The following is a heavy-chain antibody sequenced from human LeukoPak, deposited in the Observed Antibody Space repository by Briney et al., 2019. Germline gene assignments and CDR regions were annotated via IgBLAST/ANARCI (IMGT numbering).Heavy chain of an antibody. D-gene: IGHD3-16*02. J-gene: IGHJ3*02. V-gene: IGHV1-18*01. CDR3: ARDRGDYVWGSYRPEDYDAFDI. CDR2: ISAYNGNT. CDR1: GYTFTSYG. Sequence: GASVKVSCKASGYTFTSYGISWVRQAPGQGLEWMGWISAYNGNTNYAQKLQGRVTMTTDTSTSTAYMELRSLRSDDTAVYYCARDRGDYVWGSYRPEDYDAFDIWGQGTMVTVSS.